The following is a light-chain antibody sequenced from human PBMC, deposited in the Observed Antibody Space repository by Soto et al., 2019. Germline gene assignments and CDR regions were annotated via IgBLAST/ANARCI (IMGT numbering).Light chain of an antibody. CDR3: QQYGSSPLIS. CDR1: QTVNSNY. CDR2: GAS. V-gene: IGKV3-20*01. J-gene: IGKJ5*01. Sequence: EVVLTQSPGTLSLSPGERATLSCRASQTVNSNYLAWYQQKPGQAPRLLIFGASKRATGIPDRFSGSGSGRDFTLTISGLEPEDFAVYYCQQYGSSPLISFGQGTRLEIK.